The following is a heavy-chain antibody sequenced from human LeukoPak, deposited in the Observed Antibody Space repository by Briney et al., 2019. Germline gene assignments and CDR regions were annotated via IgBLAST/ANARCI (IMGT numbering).Heavy chain of an antibody. D-gene: IGHD2-15*01. V-gene: IGHV1-3*01. CDR1: GYTFTSYA. Sequence: SVKVSCKASGYTFTSYAMHWVRQAPGQRLEWMGWINAGNDNTKYSQKFQGRVTITRDTSASTAYMELSSMRSEDTAVYYCARDLGYCTGGTCYPNWFDPWGQGTLVTVSS. CDR3: ARDLGYCTGGTCYPNWFDP. J-gene: IGHJ5*02. CDR2: INAGNDNT.